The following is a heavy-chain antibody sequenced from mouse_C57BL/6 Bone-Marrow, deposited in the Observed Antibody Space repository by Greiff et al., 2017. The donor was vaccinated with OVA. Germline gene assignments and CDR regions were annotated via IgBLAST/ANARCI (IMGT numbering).Heavy chain of an antibody. Sequence: VHVKQSGAELVRPGASVKLSCTASGFNIKDDYMNWVKQRPEQGLEWIGWIDPDNGDTEYDAKFQGKATITADTSSNTAYLQLSSLTSEDTAVYYCTSPYIYYYCPDAMDYWGQGTSVTVSA. J-gene: IGHJ4*01. CDR3: TSPYIYYYCPDAMDY. CDR1: GFNIKDDY. CDR2: IDPDNGDT. V-gene: IGHV14-4*01. D-gene: IGHD1-1*01.